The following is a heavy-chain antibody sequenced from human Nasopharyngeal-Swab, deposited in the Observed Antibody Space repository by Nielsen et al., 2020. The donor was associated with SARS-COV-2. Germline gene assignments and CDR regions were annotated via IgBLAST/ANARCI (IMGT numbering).Heavy chain of an antibody. Sequence: SETLSLTCTVSGGSLTSSSYYWGWIRQSPGKGLEWIGSVYYSGITYYNPSLKRRVTMSIDTPKRQFSLRLTSVTAADTAVYYCAREPPVSLHFLDYWGQGILVTVSS. J-gene: IGHJ4*02. CDR3: AREPPVSLHFLDY. CDR1: GGSLTSSSYY. V-gene: IGHV4-39*02. CDR2: VYYSGIT. D-gene: IGHD3-3*02.